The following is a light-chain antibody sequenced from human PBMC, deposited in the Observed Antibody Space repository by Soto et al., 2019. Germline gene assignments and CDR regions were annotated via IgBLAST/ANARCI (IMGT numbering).Light chain of an antibody. CDR1: TSDVGGYDY. CDR3: RSYSGSNNYV. Sequence: QSALTQPPSVSGSPGQSVTISCTGTTSDVGGYDYVSWYQQHPGKAPKLMIYEVSNRPSGVPDRFSGSKSGNTASLTVSGLQAEDEAYYYCRSYSGSNNYVFGGGTKVTVL. J-gene: IGLJ3*02. CDR2: EVS. V-gene: IGLV2-8*01.